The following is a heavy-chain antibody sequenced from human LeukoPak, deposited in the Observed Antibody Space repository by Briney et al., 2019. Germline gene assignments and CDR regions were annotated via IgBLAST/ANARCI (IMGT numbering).Heavy chain of an antibody. CDR2: ISYDGSNK. J-gene: IGHJ4*02. CDR1: GFTFSSYG. V-gene: IGHV3-30*18. CDR3: AKDLRDYYGSGSPLDY. Sequence: GGSLGLSCAASGFTFSSYGMHWVRQAPGKGLEWVAVISYDGSNKYYADSVKGRFTISRDNSKNTLYLQMNSLRAEDTAVYYCAKDLRDYYGSGSPLDYWGQGTLVTVSS. D-gene: IGHD3-10*01.